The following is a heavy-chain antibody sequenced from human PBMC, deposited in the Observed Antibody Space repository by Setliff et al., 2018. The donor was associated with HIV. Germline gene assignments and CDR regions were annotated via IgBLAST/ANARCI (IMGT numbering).Heavy chain of an antibody. D-gene: IGHD3-3*02. CDR2: LQQEGDEI. Sequence: HPGGSLSLSCAASGFTFSTYWQPWVLQAPGPGLEWVANLQQEGDEIYYLDSGKGRFTISRDNSRITVFLQMNSLSPEDTAGYYCARDWEPAVSIDCFDPCGQGTLVTVSS. J-gene: IGHJ5*02. CDR1: GFTFSTYW. V-gene: IGHV3-7*01. CDR3: ARDWEPAVSIDCFDP.